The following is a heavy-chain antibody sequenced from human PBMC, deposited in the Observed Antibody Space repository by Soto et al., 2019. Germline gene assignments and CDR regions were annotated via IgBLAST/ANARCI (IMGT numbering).Heavy chain of an antibody. CDR2: INPNSGGT. CDR1: GYTFTGYY. Sequence: ASVKVSCKASGYTFTGYYMHWVRQAPGQGLEWMGWINPNSGGTNYAQKFQGWVTMTRETSISTAYMELSRLRSDDTAVYYCARGYNTPAYYYDSSGYYFDYWGQGTLVTVSS. J-gene: IGHJ4*02. D-gene: IGHD3-22*01. V-gene: IGHV1-2*04. CDR3: ARGYNTPAYYYDSSGYYFDY.